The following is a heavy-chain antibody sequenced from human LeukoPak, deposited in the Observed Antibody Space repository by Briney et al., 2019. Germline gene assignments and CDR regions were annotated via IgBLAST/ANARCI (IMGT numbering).Heavy chain of an antibody. CDR3: AKDVGTIGGYFDY. J-gene: IGHJ4*02. V-gene: IGHV4-39*02. CDR1: GGSISSSSYY. CDR2: IYYSGST. D-gene: IGHD2-8*01. Sequence: ASETLSLTCTVSGGSISSSSYYWGWIRQPPGKGLEWIGSIYYSGSTYYNPSLKSRVTISVDTSKNQFSLKLSSVTAADTAVYYCAKDVGTIGGYFDYWGQGTLVTVSS.